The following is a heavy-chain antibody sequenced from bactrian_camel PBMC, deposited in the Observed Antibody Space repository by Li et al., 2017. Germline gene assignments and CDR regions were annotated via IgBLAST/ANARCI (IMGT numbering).Heavy chain of an antibody. CDR3: AAEGWRGFCPASAY. Sequence: VQLVESGGGSVQAGGSLRLSCVASGYTGGSICMAWFRQAPGKEREGFAAIDSDGNIKYADSVVGRFTISKDIANNALDLQMSSLKPEDTGMYYCAAEGWRGFCPASAYWGQGTQVTVS. CDR1: GYTGGSIC. CDR2: IDSDGNI. J-gene: IGHJ4*01. V-gene: IGHV3S53*01. D-gene: IGHD3*01.